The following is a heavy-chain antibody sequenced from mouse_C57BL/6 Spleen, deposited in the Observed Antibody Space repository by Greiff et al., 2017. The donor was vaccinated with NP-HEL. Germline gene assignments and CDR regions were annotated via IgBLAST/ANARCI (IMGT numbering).Heavy chain of an antibody. V-gene: IGHV1-42*01. CDR2: INPSTGGT. CDR1: GYSFTGYY. J-gene: IGHJ4*01. CDR3: ARHHYGSSYGAMDY. D-gene: IGHD1-1*01. Sequence: VQLKESGPELVKPGASVKISCKASGYSFTGYYMNWVKQSPEKSLEWIGEINPSTGGTTYNQKFKAKATLTVDKSSSTAYMQLKSLTSEDSAVYYCARHHYGSSYGAMDYWGQGTSVTVSS.